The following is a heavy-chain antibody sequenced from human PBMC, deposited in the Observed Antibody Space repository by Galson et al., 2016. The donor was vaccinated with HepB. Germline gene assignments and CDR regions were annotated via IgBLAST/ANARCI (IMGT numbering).Heavy chain of an antibody. V-gene: IGHV3-30*18. CDR3: AKARARGDYTGYLAETDS. J-gene: IGHJ5*01. CDR1: GFMFGEYS. D-gene: IGHD5-12*01. CDR2: ISYDGNNK. Sequence: SLRLSCAASGFMFGEYSMSWVRRAPGKGLEWVTFISYDGNNKYYAESVKGRFAISRDKSKNTVYLQMNSLRAEDTAVYYCAKARARGDYTGYLAETDSWGQGALVTVSS.